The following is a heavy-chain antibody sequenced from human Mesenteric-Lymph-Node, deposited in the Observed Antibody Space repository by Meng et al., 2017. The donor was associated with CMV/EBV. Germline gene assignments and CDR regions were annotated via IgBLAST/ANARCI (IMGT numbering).Heavy chain of an antibody. CDR1: GLTFSNAW. D-gene: IGHD2/OR15-2a*01. Sequence: GGSLRLSCTASGLTFSNAWMSWVRQAPGKGLEWLGRIRSKTAGGTTEYAAPVKGRFTISTDDSKNTLYLQMNSLKTEDTAVYYCTPITLGYWGQGTMVTVS. CDR2: IRSKTAGGTT. J-gene: IGHJ4*02. CDR3: TPITLGY. V-gene: IGHV3-15*05.